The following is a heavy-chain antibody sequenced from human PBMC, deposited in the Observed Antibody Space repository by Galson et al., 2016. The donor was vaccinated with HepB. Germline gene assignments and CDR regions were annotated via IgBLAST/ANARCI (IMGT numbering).Heavy chain of an antibody. CDR2: ISGSSTTI. J-gene: IGHJ4*02. CDR1: GFTFSSYS. V-gene: IGHV3-48*02. CDR3: ARDKTYADDDGLFDY. Sequence: SLRLSCAASGFTFSSYSMNWVRQAPGKGLEWVSYISGSSTTIIYADSVKGRYTISRDTAKNSLYLQMNSLRDEDTAVYYCARDKTYADDDGLFDYWGQGTLVTVSS. D-gene: IGHD4-17*01.